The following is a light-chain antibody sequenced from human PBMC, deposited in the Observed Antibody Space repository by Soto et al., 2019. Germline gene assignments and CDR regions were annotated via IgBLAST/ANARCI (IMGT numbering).Light chain of an antibody. CDR3: CSDTTRGTYV. Sequence: LLEPTFVSWYPGQSITISCAGSSRYVGAYGHVSWYQHHPGKSPKFILYEVDHRPSCVSDRFSGSQAGDTASLTISGLQAGDEAEYCCCSDTTRGTYVFGSGTTVTV. CDR1: SRYVGAYGH. V-gene: IGLV2-14*01. CDR2: EVD. J-gene: IGLJ1*01.